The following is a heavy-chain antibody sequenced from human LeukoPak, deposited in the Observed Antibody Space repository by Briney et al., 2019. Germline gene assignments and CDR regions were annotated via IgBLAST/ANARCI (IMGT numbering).Heavy chain of an antibody. J-gene: IGHJ4*02. CDR3: ARGCSTSCYADY. CDR2: ISSSSSYI. CDR1: GFTFSSYS. D-gene: IGHD2-2*01. Sequence: PWGSLRLSCAASGFTFSSYSMNWVRQAPGKGLEWVSSISSSSSYIYYADSVKGRFTISRDNAKNSLYLQMNSLRAEDTAVYYCARGCSTSCYADYWGQGTLVTVSS. V-gene: IGHV3-21*01.